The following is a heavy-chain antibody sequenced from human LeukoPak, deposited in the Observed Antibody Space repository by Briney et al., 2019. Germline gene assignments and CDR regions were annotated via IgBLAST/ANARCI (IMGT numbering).Heavy chain of an antibody. CDR3: ARRGDCNIGTCYYFDY. Sequence: GGSLRLSCAASGFTFSNYAMNWVRQAPGQGLEWVALISYDGSDKYYTDSVTGRFTISRDNSKNTLFLQMNSLRAEDTAVYYCARRGDCNIGTCYYFDYWGQGTQVTASS. V-gene: IGHV3-30*03. CDR1: GFTFSNYA. J-gene: IGHJ4*02. D-gene: IGHD2/OR15-2a*01. CDR2: ISYDGSDK.